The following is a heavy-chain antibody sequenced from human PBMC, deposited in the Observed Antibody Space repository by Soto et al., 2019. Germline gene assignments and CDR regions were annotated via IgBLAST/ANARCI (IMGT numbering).Heavy chain of an antibody. CDR3: SRLQHWTDGVNHYNYMDV. CDR2: ISINNGNT. J-gene: IGHJ6*03. Sequence: QVQLVQSGPEVRQPGASVKVSCKASGYTFSNFGVAWVRQAPGKGLEWMAWISINNGNTNYAQRFQGRMTMTTDTSTSTAYMELRSLRSDDTAVYFCSRLQHWTDGVNHYNYMDVWGKGATVTVS. V-gene: IGHV1-18*01. CDR1: GYTFSNFG. D-gene: IGHD2-8*01.